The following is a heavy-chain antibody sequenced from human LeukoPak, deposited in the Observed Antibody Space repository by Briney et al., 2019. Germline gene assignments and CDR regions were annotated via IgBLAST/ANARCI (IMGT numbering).Heavy chain of an antibody. J-gene: IGHJ1*01. D-gene: IGHD6-13*01. Sequence: GGSLRLSCAASGFTFSTYWMSWVRQAPGKGLEWVANIRKDGSDIHYVDSVKGRFTISRDNAKNSLYLEMSSLRGEDTALYYCASWYSSSWYKVFQHWGQGTLVTVSS. CDR3: ASWYSSSWYKVFQH. CDR1: GFTFSTYW. V-gene: IGHV3-7*01. CDR2: IRKDGSDI.